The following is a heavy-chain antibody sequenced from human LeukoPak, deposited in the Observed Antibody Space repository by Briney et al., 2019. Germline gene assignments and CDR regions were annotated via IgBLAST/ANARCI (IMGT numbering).Heavy chain of an antibody. CDR1: GYTFTGYY. CDR3: AREVTVCGSTSCHLDY. J-gene: IGHJ4*02. Sequence: ASVKVSCKASGYTFTGYYMDWVRQAPGQGLEWMGWINPNSGGTNYSQKFQGRVNMTRDTSISTAYMELSSLRSDDTAVYYCAREVTVCGSTSCHLDYWGQGSLVIVSS. V-gene: IGHV1-2*02. CDR2: INPNSGGT. D-gene: IGHD2-2*01.